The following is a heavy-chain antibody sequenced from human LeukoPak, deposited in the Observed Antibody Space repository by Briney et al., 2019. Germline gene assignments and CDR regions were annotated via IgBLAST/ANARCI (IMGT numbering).Heavy chain of an antibody. V-gene: IGHV4-61*02. Sequence: KPSQTPSLTCTVSGGSISSGSYYWSWIRQPPGKGLEWIGRIYTSGSTTYNPSLKSRVTISVDTSKNQFSLRLSAVTAADTAVYYCARGSQYSSSFMIDPWGQGTLVTVSS. J-gene: IGHJ5*02. D-gene: IGHD6-13*01. CDR3: ARGSQYSSSFMIDP. CDR1: GGSISSGSYY. CDR2: IYTSGST.